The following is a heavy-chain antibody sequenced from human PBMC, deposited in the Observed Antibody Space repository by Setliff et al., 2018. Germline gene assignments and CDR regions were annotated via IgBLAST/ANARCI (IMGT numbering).Heavy chain of an antibody. D-gene: IGHD3-10*01. CDR1: GGSLSNYY. J-gene: IGHJ1*01. Sequence: SETLSLTCTVYGGSLSNYYWSWVRQPPGKGMEWIGSVYYSGYTYYNPSLRSRVTISVDMSKNQFSMKLTSVTAADTAVYYCARVDFTMIQGVLGLWGQGTLVTVSS. V-gene: IGHV4-39*07. CDR2: VYYSGYT. CDR3: ARVDFTMIQGVLGL.